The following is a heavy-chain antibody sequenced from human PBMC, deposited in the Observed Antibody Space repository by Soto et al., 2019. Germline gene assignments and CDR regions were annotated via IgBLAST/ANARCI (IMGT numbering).Heavy chain of an antibody. Sequence: QVQLVQSGAEEKKPGASVKVSCKASGYTFTNHAIHWVRQAPGQGLEWMGWINAGKGDTKYPQRFQGRVIITRDTSASTAYMELSSLRSEDTAVYYCARNILGGTTDYWGPGTLVTVSS. V-gene: IGHV1-3*05. J-gene: IGHJ4*02. CDR3: ARNILGGTTDY. D-gene: IGHD1-7*01. CDR1: GYTFTNHA. CDR2: INAGKGDT.